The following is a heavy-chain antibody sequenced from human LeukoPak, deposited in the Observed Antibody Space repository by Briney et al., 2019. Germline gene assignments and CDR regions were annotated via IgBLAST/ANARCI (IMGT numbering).Heavy chain of an antibody. V-gene: IGHV1-2*02. D-gene: IGHD6-19*01. Sequence: GASMKVSFKGSGYTSTGYYMHWVGLAPGQRLEGMGWLHPSRGGTKYAKKFQGRVPMTSDTSINTAYMELSRLRSDDTAVYYCARGREVAGTGAVGDYWGQGTLVTVSS. J-gene: IGHJ4*02. CDR2: LHPSRGGT. CDR3: ARGREVAGTGAVGDY. CDR1: GYTSTGYY.